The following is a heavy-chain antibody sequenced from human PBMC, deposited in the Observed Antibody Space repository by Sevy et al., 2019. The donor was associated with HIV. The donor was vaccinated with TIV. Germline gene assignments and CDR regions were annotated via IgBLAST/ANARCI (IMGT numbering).Heavy chain of an antibody. CDR1: GYSFTSYW. Sequence: GESLKISCKGSGYSFTSYWIGWVRQMPGKGLEWMGIIYPGDSDTRYSTSFQGQVTISADKSISTAYLQWSSLKASDTAMYYCARRCGYCSGGSCYSLRAFDIWGQGTMVIVSS. D-gene: IGHD2-15*01. CDR2: IYPGDSDT. CDR3: ARRCGYCSGGSCYSLRAFDI. J-gene: IGHJ3*02. V-gene: IGHV5-51*01.